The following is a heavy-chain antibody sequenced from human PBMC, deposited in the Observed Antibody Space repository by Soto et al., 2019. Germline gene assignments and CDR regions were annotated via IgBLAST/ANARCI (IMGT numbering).Heavy chain of an antibody. V-gene: IGHV3-43D*04. CDR3: AKSLYYYDSSPLDH. Sequence: SLRVSGKASGYTFSGYYMQWVRQVPGKGLEWVSLTNSDGTDSYYVDSVKGRFTISRDNAKTTLYLQMDRLRPEDTALYFCAKSLYYYDSSPLDHWGQGTLVTVSS. J-gene: IGHJ4*02. CDR1: GYTFSGYY. CDR2: TNSDGTDS. D-gene: IGHD3-22*01.